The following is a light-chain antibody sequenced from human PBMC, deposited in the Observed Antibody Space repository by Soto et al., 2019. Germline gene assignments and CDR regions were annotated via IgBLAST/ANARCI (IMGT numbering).Light chain of an antibody. J-gene: IGKJ1*01. CDR1: QGISSW. CDR2: ASS. V-gene: IGKV1D-16*01. Sequence: DIQLTHSPPTLSAYVGDRVTITCRASQGISSWLAWYQQKPGKAPKLLIFASSSLQSGVPSRFSGSGSGTDFTLTISNLQPEDFAVYYCQQYYNWPRTFGQGTKVDIK. CDR3: QQYYNWPRT.